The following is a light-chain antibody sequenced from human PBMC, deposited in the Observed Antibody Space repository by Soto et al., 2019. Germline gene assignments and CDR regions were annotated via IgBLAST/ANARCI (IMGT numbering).Light chain of an antibody. CDR2: DAS. V-gene: IGKV1-33*01. J-gene: IGKJ4*01. CDR1: QDISNY. CDR3: LQFHNLPT. Sequence: DIQMTQSPSSLSASVGDRVTITCQASQDISNYLNWYQHKPGKAPKILIYDASTLETGVPSRLSGSGSGTDFTFTISSLQPEDIATYYCLQFHNLPTFGGGTKVDIK.